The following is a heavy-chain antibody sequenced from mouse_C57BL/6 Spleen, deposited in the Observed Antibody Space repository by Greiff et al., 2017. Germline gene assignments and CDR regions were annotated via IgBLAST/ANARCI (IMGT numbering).Heavy chain of an antibody. D-gene: IGHD1-1*01. CDR1: GYSFTDYN. J-gene: IGHJ4*01. V-gene: IGHV1-39*01. CDR2: INPNSGTT. CDR3: AIGGGSSYGYYAMDY. Sequence: VQLKQSGPELVKPGASVKISCKASGYSFTDYNMNWVKQSNGKSLEWIGVINPNSGTTSYNQKFKGKATLTVDTSSSTADMQLNSLTSECSAVYYCAIGGGSSYGYYAMDYWGQGTSVTVSS.